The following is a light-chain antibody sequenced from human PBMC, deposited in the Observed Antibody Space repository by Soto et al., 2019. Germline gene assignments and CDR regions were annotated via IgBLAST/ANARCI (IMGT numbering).Light chain of an antibody. J-gene: IGLJ1*01. CDR1: SSDVGGYNY. CDR2: DVS. CDR3: LSYTSSSTLVV. Sequence: QSALTQPASVSGSPGQSITISCTGTSSDVGGYNYVSWYQQHPGKAPKLMIYDVSNRPSGVSNRFSGSKSGNTASLTIAGLQAEDEADYYCLSYTSSSTLVVFGTGTKLTVL. V-gene: IGLV2-14*01.